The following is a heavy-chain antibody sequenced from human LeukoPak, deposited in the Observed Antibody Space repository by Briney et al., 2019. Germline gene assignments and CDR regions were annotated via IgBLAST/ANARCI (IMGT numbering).Heavy chain of an antibody. D-gene: IGHD2-21*01. CDR2: IIPILGIA. J-gene: IGHJ5*02. CDR1: GGTFSSYA. V-gene: IGHV1-69*04. CDR3: ARGIPRFSPYSWFDP. Sequence: ASVKVSCKASGGTFSSYAISWVRQAPGQGLEWMGRIIPILGIANYAQKFQGRVTITADKSTSTAYMELSRLRSDDTAVYYCARGIPRFSPYSWFDPWGQGTLVTVSS.